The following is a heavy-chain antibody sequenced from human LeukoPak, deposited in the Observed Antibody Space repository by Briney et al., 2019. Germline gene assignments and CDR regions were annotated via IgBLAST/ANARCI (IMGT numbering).Heavy chain of an antibody. CDR2: IKGDGSEK. Sequence: PGGSLRLSCAASGFPFSSYWMTWVRQAPGKGLEWVANIKGDGSEKYYVHSVKGRFTISRDNAKNSLYLQMNSLRAEDTALYYCAKAQVGGYSYGNHPNRYYFDYWGQGTLVTVSS. J-gene: IGHJ4*02. V-gene: IGHV3-7*03. CDR3: AKAQVGGYSYGNHPNRYYFDY. D-gene: IGHD5-18*01. CDR1: GFPFSSYW.